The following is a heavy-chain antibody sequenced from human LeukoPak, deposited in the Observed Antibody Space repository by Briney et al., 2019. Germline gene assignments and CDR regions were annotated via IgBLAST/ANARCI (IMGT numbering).Heavy chain of an antibody. V-gene: IGHV4-34*01. Sequence: GSLRLSCAASGFTVSSNYMSWVRQAPGKGLEWIGEINHSGSTNYNPSLKSRVTISVDTSKNQFSLKLSSVTAADTAVYYCARGDDSSGYYPFDWGQGTLVTVSS. CDR2: INHSGST. CDR3: ARGDDSSGYYPFD. D-gene: IGHD3-22*01. J-gene: IGHJ4*02. CDR1: GFTVSSNY.